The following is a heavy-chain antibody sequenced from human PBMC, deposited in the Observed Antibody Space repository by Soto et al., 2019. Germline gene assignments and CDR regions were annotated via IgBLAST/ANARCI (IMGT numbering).Heavy chain of an antibody. V-gene: IGHV3-15*04. D-gene: IGHD5-12*01. CDR2: VESKTDAGTT. J-gene: IGHJ4*02. CDR1: GFTFSNAW. CDR3: LRGNSGYGNFDY. Sequence: GGSLRLSCAASGFTFSNAWMTWVRQTPGKGLEWVGRVESKTDAGTTDYAAPVKGRFIITRDDSKNTLYLQMNSLRAEDTAVYYCLRGNSGYGNFDYWGQGTRVTVSS.